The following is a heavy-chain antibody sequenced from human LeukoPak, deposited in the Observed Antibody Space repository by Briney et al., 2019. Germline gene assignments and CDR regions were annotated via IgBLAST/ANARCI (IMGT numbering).Heavy chain of an antibody. J-gene: IGHJ4*02. CDR3: ARAQWLSPFDY. CDR1: GFTFSSYW. V-gene: IGHV3-48*04. Sequence: GGSLRLSCAASGFTFSSYWMSWVRQAPGKGLEWVSYISSSSSTIYYADSVKGRFTISRDNAKNSLYLQMNSLRAEDTAVYYCARAQWLSPFDYWGQGTLVTVSS. D-gene: IGHD6-19*01. CDR2: ISSSSSTI.